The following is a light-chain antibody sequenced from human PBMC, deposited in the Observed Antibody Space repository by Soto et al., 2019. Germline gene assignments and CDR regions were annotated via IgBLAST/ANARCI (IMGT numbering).Light chain of an antibody. CDR1: HNDIGTYDY. Sequence: QSALTQPTSVSVSPGQSITISCSGNHNDIGTYDYVSWYRQHPGRAPRLLIHGVTTRPSGISGRFSASKSGLTASLTISGLQPEDEADYYCSSFTSNRIYVFGPGTKVTVL. V-gene: IGLV2-14*03. J-gene: IGLJ1*01. CDR2: GVT. CDR3: SSFTSNRIYV.